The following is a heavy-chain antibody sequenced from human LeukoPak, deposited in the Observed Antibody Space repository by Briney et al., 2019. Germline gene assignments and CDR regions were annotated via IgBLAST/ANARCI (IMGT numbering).Heavy chain of an antibody. CDR3: ARVIRGFGALDY. D-gene: IGHD3-10*01. Sequence: GGSLRLSCAASGFTVSYNYISWVRQAPGKGLEWVSVIYRGSSTKYADSVKGRFTISGDNSRNSLFLQMNSLRAEDTAVYYCARVIRGFGALDYWGQGTLVTVSS. CDR2: IYRGSST. V-gene: IGHV3-53*01. J-gene: IGHJ4*02. CDR1: GFTVSYNY.